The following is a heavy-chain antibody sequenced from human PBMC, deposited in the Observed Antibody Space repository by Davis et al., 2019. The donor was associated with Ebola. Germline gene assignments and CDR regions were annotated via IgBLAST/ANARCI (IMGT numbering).Heavy chain of an antibody. D-gene: IGHD2-2*02. CDR2: ISAYNGNT. Sequence: ASVKVSCKASGGTFSSYAISWVRQAPGQGLEWMGWISAYNGNTNYAQKLQGRVTMTTDTSTSTAYMELRSLRSDDTAVYYCARDKRYCSSTSCYMAAFDIWGQGTMVTVSS. CDR3: ARDKRYCSSTSCYMAAFDI. V-gene: IGHV1-18*01. J-gene: IGHJ3*02. CDR1: GGTFSSYA.